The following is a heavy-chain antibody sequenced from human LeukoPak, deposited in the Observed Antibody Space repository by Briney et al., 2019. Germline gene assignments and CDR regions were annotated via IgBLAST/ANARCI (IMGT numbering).Heavy chain of an antibody. Sequence: GSVKVSCKASGYTLTTYGLSWVRQAPGQGLEWMGWISGYNGNTKHAQNLQGRVTMTTDASTSTVYMELTSLRSDDTAVYYCARDGGSGWKRFDYWGQGTLVTVSS. CDR2: ISGYNGNT. CDR1: GYTLTTYG. CDR3: ARDGGSGWKRFDY. J-gene: IGHJ4*02. D-gene: IGHD6-19*01. V-gene: IGHV1-18*01.